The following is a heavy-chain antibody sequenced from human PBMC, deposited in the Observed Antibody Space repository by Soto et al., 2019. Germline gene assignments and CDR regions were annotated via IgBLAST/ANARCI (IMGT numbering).Heavy chain of an antibody. CDR2: IYDSGSS. CDR3: AREKGYISGPKHFDY. Sequence: SETLSLTCTVSGASISSGDYFWSWIRQSPGKGLEWIGYIYDSGSSYYNPSLKSRVTMSVDTSTNQFSLKLRSVTAADTAVYYCAREKGYISGPKHFDYWGQGTLVTVSS. D-gene: IGHD5-12*01. J-gene: IGHJ4*02. V-gene: IGHV4-30-4*01. CDR1: GASISSGDYF.